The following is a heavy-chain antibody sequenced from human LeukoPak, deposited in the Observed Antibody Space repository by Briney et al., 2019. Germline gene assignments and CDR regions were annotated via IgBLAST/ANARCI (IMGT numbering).Heavy chain of an antibody. Sequence: AASVKVSCKASGYTFTSYYMHWVRQAPGQGLEWMGIINPSGGSTSYAQKFQGRVTMTRDTSTSTVYMELSSLRSEDTAVYYCARDVRDIVVVPAAIATYMKAAAHFDYWGRGTLVTVSS. D-gene: IGHD2-2*01. V-gene: IGHV1-46*01. J-gene: IGHJ4*02. CDR2: INPSGGST. CDR3: ARDVRDIVVVPAAIATYMKAAAHFDY. CDR1: GYTFTSYY.